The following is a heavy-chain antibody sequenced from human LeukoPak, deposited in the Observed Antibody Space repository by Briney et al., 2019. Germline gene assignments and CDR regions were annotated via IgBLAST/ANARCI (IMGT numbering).Heavy chain of an antibody. CDR3: ARASRGDSTYYGMDV. J-gene: IGHJ6*02. CDR1: GFTFSDYY. D-gene: IGHD4-17*01. Sequence: PGGSLRLSCAASGFTFSDYYMSWIRQAPGKGLEWVSVIYSGGSTYYADSVKGRFTISRDNSKNALYIQMNSLRAEDTAVYYCARASRGDSTYYGMDVWGQGTTVTVSS. CDR2: IYSGGST. V-gene: IGHV3-66*01.